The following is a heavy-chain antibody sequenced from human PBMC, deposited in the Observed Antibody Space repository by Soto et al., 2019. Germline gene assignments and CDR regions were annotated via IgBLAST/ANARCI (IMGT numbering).Heavy chain of an antibody. CDR3: AGRRDWLFFDF. J-gene: IGHJ4*02. D-gene: IGHD3-9*01. Sequence: KASETLSLTCTVSGASTRGYYWSWIRQSPGKGLEWIGYMYYNGSPSYNPSLKSRVTISIDTSKNQFFLKLNSVTAADTAIYYCAGRRDWLFFDFWGQGALVTVSS. CDR1: GASTRGYY. CDR2: MYYNGSP. V-gene: IGHV4-59*01.